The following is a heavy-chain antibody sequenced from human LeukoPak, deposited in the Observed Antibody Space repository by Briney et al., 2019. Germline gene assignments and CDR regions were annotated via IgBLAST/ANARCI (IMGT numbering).Heavy chain of an antibody. CDR2: VYYSGST. V-gene: IGHV4-59*01. CDR3: ARDYGDYVGAFDI. D-gene: IGHD4-17*01. J-gene: IGHJ3*02. CDR1: GVSISSYY. Sequence: SETLPLTCTVSGVSISSYYWNWIRQPPGKGLEWIGLVYYSGSTNYNPSLKSRVTLSVDTSKNQFSLKVSSVTAADTAVYYCARDYGDYVGAFDIWGQGTMVTVSS.